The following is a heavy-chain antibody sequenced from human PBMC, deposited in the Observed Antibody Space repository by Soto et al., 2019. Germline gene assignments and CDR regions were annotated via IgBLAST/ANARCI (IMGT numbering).Heavy chain of an antibody. CDR1: GFTFNSYW. D-gene: IGHD5-12*01. J-gene: IGHJ6*02. CDR2: ISSDGSST. CDR3: ARDLATINYYFGLDV. V-gene: IGHV3-74*01. Sequence: GGSLRLSCAASGFTFNSYWMRWVRQAPGKGLVWVSRISSDGSSTNYADSVKGRFTVSRDNAKNTLYLQMNSLRAENTAVYYCARDLATINYYFGLDVWGQGTTVTVSS.